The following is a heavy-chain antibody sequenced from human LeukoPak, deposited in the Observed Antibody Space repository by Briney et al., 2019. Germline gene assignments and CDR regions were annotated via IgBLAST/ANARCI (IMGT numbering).Heavy chain of an antibody. CDR1: GFTFSTKS. V-gene: IGHV3-48*02. Sequence: GGSLRLSCAVSGFTFSTKSMNWVRQAPGKGLEWVSYINADSGTTYYADSVKGRFTISRDNAKNSLYLQMNSLRDEDTAVYYCASRDYFDYWSQGTLVTASS. CDR3: ASRDYFDY. CDR2: INADSGTT. J-gene: IGHJ4*02.